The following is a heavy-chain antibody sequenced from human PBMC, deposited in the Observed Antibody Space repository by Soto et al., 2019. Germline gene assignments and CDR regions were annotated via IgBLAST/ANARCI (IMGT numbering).Heavy chain of an antibody. V-gene: IGHV1-18*01. CDR1: GYTFTSYG. J-gene: IGHJ6*02. Sequence: QVQLVQSGAEVKKPGASVKVSCKASGYTFTSYGISWVRQAPGQGLEWMGWISAYNGNTNYAQKLQGRVTMTTDTSTSTAYMERRSLRSDDTAVYYCARDGRGLPQEIYYGMDVWGQGTTVTVSS. CDR3: ARDGRGLPQEIYYGMDV. CDR2: ISAYNGNT. D-gene: IGHD3-16*01.